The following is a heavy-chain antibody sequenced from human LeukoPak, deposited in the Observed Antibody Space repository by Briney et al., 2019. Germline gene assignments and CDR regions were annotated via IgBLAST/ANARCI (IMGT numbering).Heavy chain of an antibody. J-gene: IGHJ4*02. V-gene: IGHV1-8*01. CDR2: MNPNSGNT. D-gene: IGHD3-22*01. CDR3: ARCGRSGYYGIDY. Sequence: ASVKVSCKASGYTFTSYDINWVRQATGQGLEWMGWMNPNSGNTGYAQKLQGRVTMTTDTSTSTAYMELRSLRSDDTAVYYCARCGRSGYYGIDYWGQGTLVTVSS. CDR1: GYTFTSYD.